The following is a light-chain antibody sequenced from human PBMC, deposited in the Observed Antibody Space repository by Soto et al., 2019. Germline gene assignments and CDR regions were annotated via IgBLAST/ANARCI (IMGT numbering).Light chain of an antibody. J-gene: IGLJ2*01. CDR1: SSDIGGYNY. Sequence: QSALTQPPSASGFLGQSVTISCTGSSSDIGGYNYVSWYQQHPGKAPKLMISEVNKRPSGVPGRFSGSKSGNTASLTVSGLQAEDEATYYCNSYGGNNNVLFGGGTKLTVL. CDR3: NSYGGNNNVL. CDR2: EVN. V-gene: IGLV2-8*01.